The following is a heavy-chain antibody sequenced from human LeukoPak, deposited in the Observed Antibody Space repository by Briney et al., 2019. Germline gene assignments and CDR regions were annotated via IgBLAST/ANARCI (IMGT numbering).Heavy chain of an antibody. D-gene: IGHD1-1*01. V-gene: IGHV1-2*02. Sequence: GASVKVSCKASGYTFTDYYMRWVGQAPGQGLEWTGWINPNSGTNYAQKFQGRVTMTRDTSISTAYMELTRLTSDDTAVYYCARNRWMDYWGQGTLVTVSS. J-gene: IGHJ4*02. CDR2: INPNSGT. CDR3: ARNRWMDY. CDR1: GYTFTDYY.